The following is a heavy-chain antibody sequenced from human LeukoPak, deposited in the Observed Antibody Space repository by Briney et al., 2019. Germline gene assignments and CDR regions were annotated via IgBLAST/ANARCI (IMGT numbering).Heavy chain of an antibody. CDR2: IYPGDSDT. V-gene: IGHV5-51*01. J-gene: IGHJ6*02. CDR1: GYSFSSYW. CDR3: ARRRIAVAEGPRIRRYYYHGMDV. Sequence: GESLKISCKGSGYSFSSYWIGWVRQMPGKGLEWMGIIYPGDSDTRYSPSFQGQVTISADKYINTAYLQWSSLKASDTAVYYCARRRIAVAEGPRIRRYYYHGMDVWGQGTTVTVSS. D-gene: IGHD6-19*01.